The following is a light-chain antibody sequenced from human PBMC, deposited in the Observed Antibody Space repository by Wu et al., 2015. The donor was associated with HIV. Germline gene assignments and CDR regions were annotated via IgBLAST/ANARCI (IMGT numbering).Light chain of an antibody. CDR2: AAS. J-gene: IGKJ2*02. CDR3: QQCFSTPRT. V-gene: IGKV1-39*01. CDR1: QRIDTY. Sequence: DIQMTQSPSSLSASVGDRVTITCRASQRIDTYLNWYQQKPGKAPKLLIYAASSLQSGVPSRFSGSGSGTDFTLTISRLQPEDFATYYCQQCFSTPRTFGQGTKLEIK.